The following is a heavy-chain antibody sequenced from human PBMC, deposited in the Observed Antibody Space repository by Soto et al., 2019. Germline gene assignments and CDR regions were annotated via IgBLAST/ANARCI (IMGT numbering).Heavy chain of an antibody. CDR1: GYTFTGYY. CDR3: ARDARGYYDILAGTSCFDP. CDR2: INPNSGGT. D-gene: IGHD3-9*01. J-gene: IGHJ5*02. Sequence: GASVKVSCKASGYTFTGYYMHWVRQAPGQGLEWMGWINPNSGGTNYAQKFQGWVTMTRDTSISTAYMELSRLRSDDTAVYYCARDARGYYDILAGTSCFDPWGQGTLVTVSS. V-gene: IGHV1-2*04.